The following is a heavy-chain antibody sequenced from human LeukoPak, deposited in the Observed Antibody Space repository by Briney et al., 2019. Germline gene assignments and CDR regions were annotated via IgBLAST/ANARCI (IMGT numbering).Heavy chain of an antibody. D-gene: IGHD3-22*01. CDR3: ARASGYRDQYYYYGMDV. CDR2: ISHDGSNK. J-gene: IGHJ6*02. V-gene: IGHV3-30*04. Sequence: GGSLRLSCAASGFTFSSYAMHWVRQAPGKGLEWVAVISHDGSNKYYADSVKGRFTISRDNSKNTLYLQMNSLRAEDTAVYYCARASGYRDQYYYYGMDVWGQGTTVTVSS. CDR1: GFTFSSYA.